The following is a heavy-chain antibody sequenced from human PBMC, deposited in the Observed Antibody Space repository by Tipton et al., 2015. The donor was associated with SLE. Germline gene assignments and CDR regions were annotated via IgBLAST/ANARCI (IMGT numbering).Heavy chain of an antibody. Sequence: QSGAEVKKPGSSVKVSCKASGGTFSSYAISWVRQAPGQGLEWMGIINPSGGSTSYAQKFQGRVTMTRDTSTSTVYMELSSLRSEDTAVYYCALAGAVAGSWFEYWGQGTLVTVSS. D-gene: IGHD6-19*01. CDR1: GGTFSSYA. CDR3: ALAGAVAGSWFEY. J-gene: IGHJ4*02. CDR2: INPSGGST. V-gene: IGHV1-46*01.